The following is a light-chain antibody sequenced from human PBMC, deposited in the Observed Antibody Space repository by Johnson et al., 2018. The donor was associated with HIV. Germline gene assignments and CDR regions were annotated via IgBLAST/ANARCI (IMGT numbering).Light chain of an antibody. CDR1: SSNIGNNY. V-gene: IGLV1-51*01. J-gene: IGLJ1*01. CDR3: ATWDSSLSVYV. CDR2: DNS. Sequence: QSVLTQPPSVSAAPGQKVTISCSGSSSNIGNNYVSWYKQLPGTAPKLLIYDNSKRPSGIPDRFSGSKSGTSATLVITGLQTGDEADYHCATWDSSLSVYVFGTGTKVTVL.